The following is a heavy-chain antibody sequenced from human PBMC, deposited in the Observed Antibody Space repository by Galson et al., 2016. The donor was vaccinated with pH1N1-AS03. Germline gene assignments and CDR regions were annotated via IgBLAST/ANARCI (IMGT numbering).Heavy chain of an antibody. D-gene: IGHD5-18*01. V-gene: IGHV3-49*03. CDR1: GFTFGDYA. CDR2: IRSKRYGGTT. J-gene: IGHJ4*02. Sequence: SLRLSCAASGFTFGDYAMSWLRQAPGKGLEWVGFIRSKRYGGTTEYAPSVKGRFSISGDDSDSIVYLQMNGLKIEDTAVYYCSTYGGYPDYWGQGTLVTVSS. CDR3: STYGGYPDY.